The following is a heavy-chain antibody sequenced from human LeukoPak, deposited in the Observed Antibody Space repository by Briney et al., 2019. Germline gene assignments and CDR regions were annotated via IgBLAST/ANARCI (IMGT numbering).Heavy chain of an antibody. J-gene: IGHJ4*02. Sequence: GGSLRLSCAASGFTFSSYAMSWVRQAPGKGLEWVANIKQDGSEKYYVDSVKGRFTISRDNAKNSLYLQMNSLRAEDTAVYYCARSSQYYYDSSSFDYWGQGTLVTVSS. CDR1: GFTFSSYA. CDR2: IKQDGSEK. V-gene: IGHV3-7*01. CDR3: ARSSQYYYDSSSFDY. D-gene: IGHD3-22*01.